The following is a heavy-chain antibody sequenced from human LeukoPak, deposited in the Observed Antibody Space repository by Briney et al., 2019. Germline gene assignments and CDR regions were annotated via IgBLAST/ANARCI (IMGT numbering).Heavy chain of an antibody. CDR2: IKQDGSEK. D-gene: IGHD6-13*01. V-gene: IGHV3-7*03. CDR1: GFTFSGYW. Sequence: GGSLRLSCTTSGFTFSGYWMSWVRQAPGKGLEWVANIKQDGSEKYYVDSVKGRFTISRDNSKNTLYLQMNSLSAEDAAVYYCAKSGSTSWYLDYWGQGTLVTVSS. J-gene: IGHJ4*02. CDR3: AKSGSTSWYLDY.